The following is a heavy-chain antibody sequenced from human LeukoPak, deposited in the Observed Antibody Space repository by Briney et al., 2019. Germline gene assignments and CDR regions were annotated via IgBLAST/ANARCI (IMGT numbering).Heavy chain of an antibody. CDR2: SDDRGSN. CDR3: ARRVVPAARENYCYFGMDV. D-gene: IGHD2-2*01. V-gene: IGHV4-59*01. J-gene: IGHJ6*04. Sequence: SQTLSLTSMPSPGSISRATWSLIRQPPSPELEGLGGSDDRGSNTYGPSLKIRVTISVDTSKNQFSLKLSSVTAADTAVYYCARRVVPAARENYCYFGMDVWGKGTTVTASS. CDR1: PGSISRAT.